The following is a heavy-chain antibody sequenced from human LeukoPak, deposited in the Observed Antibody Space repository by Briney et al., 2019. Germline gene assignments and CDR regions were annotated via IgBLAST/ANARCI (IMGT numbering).Heavy chain of an antibody. J-gene: IGHJ6*04. Sequence: GGSLRLSCAASGFTFSSYSMNWVRQAPGKGLEWVSYISSSSSTIYYADSVKGRFAISRDNAKNSLYLQMNSLRAEDTAVYYCAELGITMIGGVWGKGTTVTISS. V-gene: IGHV3-48*01. CDR1: GFTFSSYS. CDR2: ISSSSSTI. CDR3: AELGITMIGGV. D-gene: IGHD3-10*02.